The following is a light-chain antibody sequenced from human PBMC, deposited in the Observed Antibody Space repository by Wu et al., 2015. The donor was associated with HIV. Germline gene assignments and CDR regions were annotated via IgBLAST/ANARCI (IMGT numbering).Light chain of an antibody. CDR2: KAS. CDR1: QSIGSW. V-gene: IGKV1-5*03. J-gene: IGKJ2*01. Sequence: DIQMTQSPSTLSASVGDRVTITCRASQSIGSWLAWYQQKPGKAPKLLIYKASSLESGVPSRFSGSESGTEFTLTISSLQPDDFATYYCQQYNASPFTFGPGTKLDIK. CDR3: QQYNASPFT.